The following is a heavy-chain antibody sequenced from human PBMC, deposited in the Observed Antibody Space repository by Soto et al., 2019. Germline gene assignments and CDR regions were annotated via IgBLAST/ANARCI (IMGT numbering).Heavy chain of an antibody. D-gene: IGHD5-12*01. J-gene: IGHJ2*01. CDR1: GFTFRNYG. V-gene: IGHV3-33*01. CDR2: IWSDGSNK. Sequence: QVQLVESGGGVVQPGRSLRLSCAASGFTFRNYGMHWVRQAPGKGLEWVAVIWSDGSNKYYADSVKGRFTISRDNSKSTLHLQMNSLRGEDTAVYYCTRDVASKYFDIWGRGTLVTVSS. CDR3: TRDVASKYFDI.